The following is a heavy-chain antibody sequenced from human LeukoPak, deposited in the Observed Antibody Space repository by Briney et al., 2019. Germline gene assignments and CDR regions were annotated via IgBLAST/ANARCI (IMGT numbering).Heavy chain of an antibody. CDR1: GFTFSSYA. D-gene: IGHD6-6*01. CDR2: ISYDGSNK. Sequence: PGRSLRLSCAASGFTFSSYAMHWVRQAPGKGLEWVAVISYDGSNKYYADSVKGRFTISRDNSKNTLYLQMNSLRAEDTAVYFCARDTGSSYLSSFDFWGQGTLVTVSS. CDR3: ARDTGSSYLSSFDF. J-gene: IGHJ4*02. V-gene: IGHV3-30*04.